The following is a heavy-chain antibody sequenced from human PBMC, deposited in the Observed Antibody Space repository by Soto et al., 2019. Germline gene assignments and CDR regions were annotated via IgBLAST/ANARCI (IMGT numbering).Heavy chain of an antibody. CDR2: IQSSGSI. D-gene: IGHD3-22*01. CDR3: ARDLDGLHDDTSGPFPRPG. V-gene: IGHV4-30-4*01. CDR1: GGSISSDDYY. J-gene: IGHJ1*01. Sequence: SETLSLTCTVSGGSISSDDYYWSWISQAPGRGLEWIGYIQSSGSIYYNPSLKSRATMSIDTAGNQFSLKVSSVTVADTAVYYCARDLDGLHDDTSGPFPRPGWGQGTLVTVSS.